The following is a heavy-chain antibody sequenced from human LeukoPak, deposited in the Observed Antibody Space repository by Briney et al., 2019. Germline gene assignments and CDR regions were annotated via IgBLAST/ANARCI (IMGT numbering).Heavy chain of an antibody. D-gene: IGHD3-10*01. Sequence: SGTLSLTCAVSGGSISSSFWWSWVRQPPGKGLEWIGSIYYSGNTYYNPSLKSRVTISLDTSKNQFSLKLNSVTAADTAVYYCASVRRGFGESSKYYAYYYMGVWGKGTTVTISS. CDR2: IYYSGNT. CDR1: GGSISSSFW. CDR3: ASVRRGFGESSKYYAYYYMGV. J-gene: IGHJ6*03. V-gene: IGHV4-4*02.